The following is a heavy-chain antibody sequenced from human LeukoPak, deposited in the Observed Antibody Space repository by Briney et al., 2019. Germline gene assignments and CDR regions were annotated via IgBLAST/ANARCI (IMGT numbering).Heavy chain of an antibody. CDR1: GFTFSCYT. Sequence: PGGSLRLSCAASGFTFSCYTTSWVRQAPGKGLEWVSSITSTSRSIYYADSVKGRFTISRDNAKNSLYLQMNSLRAEDTAVYYCARASPVDYWGQGTLVTVSS. J-gene: IGHJ4*02. V-gene: IGHV3-21*01. CDR2: ITSTSRSI. CDR3: ARASPVDY.